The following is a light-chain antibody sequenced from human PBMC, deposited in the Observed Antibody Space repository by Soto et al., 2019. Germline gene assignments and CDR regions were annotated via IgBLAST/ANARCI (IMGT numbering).Light chain of an antibody. V-gene: IGLV2-23*02. Sequence: QSALTQPASVSGSPGQSITISCTGTSSDVGSYNLVSWYRQHPGKAPKLMIYEVTKRPSGISNRFPGSKSGNTASLTISGLQAEDEADYYCCSYAGSSTFVVFGGGTKLTVL. CDR3: CSYAGSSTFVV. CDR2: EVT. J-gene: IGLJ2*01. CDR1: SSDVGSYNL.